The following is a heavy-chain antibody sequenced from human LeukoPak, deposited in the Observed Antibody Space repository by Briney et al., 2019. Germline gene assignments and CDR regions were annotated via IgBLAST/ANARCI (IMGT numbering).Heavy chain of an antibody. V-gene: IGHV3-20*04. Sequence: SGGSLRLSCAASGFTFDDYGMSWVRQAPGKGLEWVSGINWNGGSTGYADSVKGRFTISRDNAKNSLYLQMNSLRAEDTALYYCARLPKAILEGWFDPWGQGTLVTVSS. CDR3: ARLPKAILEGWFDP. CDR1: GFTFDDYG. D-gene: IGHD2-2*02. J-gene: IGHJ5*02. CDR2: INWNGGST.